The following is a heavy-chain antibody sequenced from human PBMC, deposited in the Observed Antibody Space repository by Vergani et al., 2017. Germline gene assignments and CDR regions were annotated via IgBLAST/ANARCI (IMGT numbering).Heavy chain of an antibody. D-gene: IGHD3-16*01. CDR2: IYYSGST. CDR3: ARYVGALYYMDV. J-gene: IGHJ6*03. CDR1: GGSISSSSYY. V-gene: IGHV4-39*07. Sequence: QVQLQESGPGLVKPSETLSLTCTVSGGSISSSSYYWGWIRQPPGKGLEWIGSIYYSGSTYYNPSLKSRVTISVDTSKNQFSLKLSSVTAADTAVYYCARYVGALYYMDVWGKGTTVTVSS.